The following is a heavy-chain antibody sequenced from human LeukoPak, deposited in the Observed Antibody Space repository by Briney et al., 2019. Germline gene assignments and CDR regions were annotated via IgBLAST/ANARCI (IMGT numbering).Heavy chain of an antibody. D-gene: IGHD3-3*01. V-gene: IGHV4-39*01. CDR3: ARNDFWSAYDFDY. CDR2: IYYSGST. Sequence: RPSETLSLTCTVSGVSISSSNYWGWIRQPPGQGLEWIGSIYYSGSTYYNPSLKSRVTMSVDTSKNQFSLKLSSVTAADTAVYYCARNDFWSAYDFDYWSQGTLVTVSS. CDR1: GVSISSSNY. J-gene: IGHJ4*02.